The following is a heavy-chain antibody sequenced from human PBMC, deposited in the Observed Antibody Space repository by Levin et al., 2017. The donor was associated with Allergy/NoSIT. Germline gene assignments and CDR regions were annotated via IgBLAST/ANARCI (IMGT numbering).Heavy chain of an antibody. Sequence: PSETLSLTCTVSGGSISSGDYYWSWIRQPPGKGLEWIGYIYYSGSTYYNPSLKSRVTISVDKSENQFSLKLSSVTAADTAVYYCARDTTGYWSLDYWGQGTLVTVSS. J-gene: IGHJ4*02. CDR2: IYYSGST. CDR3: ARDTTGYWSLDY. V-gene: IGHV4-30-4*01. D-gene: IGHD3-9*01. CDR1: GGSISSGDYY.